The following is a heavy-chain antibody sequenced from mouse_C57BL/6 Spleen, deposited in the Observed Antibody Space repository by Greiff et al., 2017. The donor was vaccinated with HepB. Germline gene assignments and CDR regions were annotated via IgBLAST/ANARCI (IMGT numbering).Heavy chain of an antibody. V-gene: IGHV1-61*01. J-gene: IGHJ2*01. D-gene: IGHD1-1*01. CDR1: GYTFTSYW. CDR2: IYPSDSET. CDR3: ARSNYGTFDY. Sequence: QVQLQQPGAELVRPGSSVKLSCKASGYTFTSYWMDWVKQRPGQGLEWIGNIYPSDSETHYNQKFKDKATLTVDKSSRTAYMKLSSLTSEDSAVYYCARSNYGTFDYWGQGTTLTVSS.